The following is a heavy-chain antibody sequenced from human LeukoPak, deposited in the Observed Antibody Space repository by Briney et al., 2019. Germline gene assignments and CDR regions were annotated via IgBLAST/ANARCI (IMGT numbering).Heavy chain of an antibody. CDR2: IKQDGSEK. Sequence: GGSLRLSCVASGVMFPSHWMTWVRRAPGKGLEWVANIKQDGSEKYYVDSVKGRFTISRDNAKNSVYLQMNSLRAEDTAVYYCARRHHFGFLDSWGQGTLVTVSS. J-gene: IGHJ4*02. V-gene: IGHV3-7*04. D-gene: IGHD3-10*01. CDR3: ARRHHFGFLDS. CDR1: GVMFPSHW.